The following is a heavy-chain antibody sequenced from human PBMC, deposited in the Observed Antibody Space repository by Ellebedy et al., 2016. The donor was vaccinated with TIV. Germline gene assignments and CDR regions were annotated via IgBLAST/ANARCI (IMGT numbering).Heavy chain of an antibody. D-gene: IGHD6-19*01. Sequence: MPSETLSLTCAVSGGSLSGYYWSWIRQPPGKGLEWIGEIVHTGATNYNPSLKSRVSISQDTSKSQFSLQLSSVAAADTGAYYCARGRPAVVGALNYGLDVWGQGTTVTVSS. J-gene: IGHJ6*02. CDR2: IVHTGAT. CDR1: GGSLSGYY. V-gene: IGHV4-34*01. CDR3: ARGRPAVVGALNYGLDV.